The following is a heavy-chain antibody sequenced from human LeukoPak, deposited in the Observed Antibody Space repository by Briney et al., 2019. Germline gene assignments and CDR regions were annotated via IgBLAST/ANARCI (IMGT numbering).Heavy chain of an antibody. CDR1: GFSVSNNY. D-gene: IGHD5-24*01. V-gene: IGHV3-53*01. Sequence: PGGSLRLSCAASGFSVSNNYMSWVRQAPGKGLEWVSVIYSGDITYYTDSVKGRFTISRDNSKNTLDLQMNSLRAEDTAIYYCAKDSRDYNFRTGYYFDYWGQGTLVTVSS. CDR3: AKDSRDYNFRTGYYFDY. CDR2: IYSGDIT. J-gene: IGHJ4*02.